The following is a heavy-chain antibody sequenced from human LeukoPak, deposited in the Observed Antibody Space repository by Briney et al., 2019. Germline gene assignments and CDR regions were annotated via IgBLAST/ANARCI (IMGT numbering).Heavy chain of an antibody. Sequence: GRSLRLSCAASGFTFSSYAMHWVRQAPGKGLEWVAVISYDGSNKYYADSVKGRFTISRDNSKNTLYLQMNSLRAEDTAVYYCAGFPGYSSGDLSYYGLRVWGQGTAVTVSS. CDR1: GFTFSSYA. D-gene: IGHD5-18*01. V-gene: IGHV3-30-3*01. CDR2: ISYDGSNK. CDR3: AGFPGYSSGDLSYYGLRV. J-gene: IGHJ6*02.